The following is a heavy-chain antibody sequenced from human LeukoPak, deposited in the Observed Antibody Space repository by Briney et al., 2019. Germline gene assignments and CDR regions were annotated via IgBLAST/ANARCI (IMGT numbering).Heavy chain of an antibody. CDR1: GYTFTCYY. Sequence: GASVKLSCKASGYTFTCYYMHWVRQAPGQGLEWMGCTNLNRGGTNYAQKFQGRVSMTRDTSISTDYLELSRLRSEDMAVYYCARGTYDSSGYYYFDYWGQGTLVTVSS. V-gene: IGHV1-2*02. CDR3: ARGTYDSSGYYYFDY. D-gene: IGHD3-22*01. J-gene: IGHJ4*02. CDR2: TNLNRGGT.